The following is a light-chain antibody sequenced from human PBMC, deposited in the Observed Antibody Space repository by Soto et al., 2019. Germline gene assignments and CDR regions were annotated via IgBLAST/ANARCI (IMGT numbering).Light chain of an antibody. CDR3: QQSYFSQFT. Sequence: DIQMTQSPSSLSASVGDSVTITCRASQNVNRFLHWYQQRPGKAPKLLIYATSTLQTGVPSRFTGSGFGTEFTLTISSLQPEHFGTYFCQQSYFSQFTFGPGTKVDIK. J-gene: IGKJ3*01. V-gene: IGKV1-39*01. CDR1: QNVNRF. CDR2: ATS.